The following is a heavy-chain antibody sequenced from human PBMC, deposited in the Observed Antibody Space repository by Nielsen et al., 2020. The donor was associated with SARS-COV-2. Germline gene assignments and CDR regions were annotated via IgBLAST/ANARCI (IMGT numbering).Heavy chain of an antibody. D-gene: IGHD4-17*01. CDR3: ARSFGDYEGGTYYYYYGMDV. V-gene: IGHV4-34*01. Sequence: SETLSLTCAVYGGSFSGYYWSWIRQAPGKGLEWIGEINHSGSTNYNPSLKSRIAIFVDTSKKQFSLKLNSVTAADTAVYYCARSFGDYEGGTYYYYYGMDVWGQGTTVTVSS. J-gene: IGHJ6*02. CDR2: INHSGST. CDR1: GGSFSGYY.